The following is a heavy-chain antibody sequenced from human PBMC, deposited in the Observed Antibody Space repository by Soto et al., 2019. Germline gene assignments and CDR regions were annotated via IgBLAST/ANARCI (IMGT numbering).Heavy chain of an antibody. CDR1: GDSNSSYY. V-gene: IGHV4-39*01. D-gene: IGHD3-9*01. Sequence: SETLSLTCTVSGDSNSSYYWGWIRQPPGKGLEWIGSIYYSGSTYYNPSLKSRVTISVDTSKNQFSLKLSSVTAADTAVYYCARHDWAKPFDYWGQGTLVTVSS. CDR3: ARHDWAKPFDY. J-gene: IGHJ4*02. CDR2: IYYSGST.